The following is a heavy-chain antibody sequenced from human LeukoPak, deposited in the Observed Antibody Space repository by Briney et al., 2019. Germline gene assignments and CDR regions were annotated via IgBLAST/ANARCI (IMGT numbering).Heavy chain of an antibody. CDR2: IKEDGSKK. V-gene: IGHV3-7*03. CDR3: AKRLSSSSTWYYFDY. J-gene: IGHJ4*02. CDR1: GFTFSTYW. D-gene: IGHD6-13*01. Sequence: GGSLRLSCAASGFTFSTYWMTWVRQAPGKGLEWVANIKEDGSKKYYVDSVRGLFTISRDNAKNSLYLQTNSLRAEDTAVYYCAKRLSSSSTWYYFDYWGQGTLVTVSS.